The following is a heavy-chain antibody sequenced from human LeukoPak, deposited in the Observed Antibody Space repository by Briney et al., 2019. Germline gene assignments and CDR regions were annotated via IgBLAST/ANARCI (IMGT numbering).Heavy chain of an antibody. CDR2: IDPNSGGT. CDR3: ARGTSRRTTVTTGFTIY. V-gene: IGHV1-2*02. D-gene: IGHD4-17*01. J-gene: IGHJ4*02. Sequence: ASVKVSCKASGYTFTGYYIHWVRQAPGQGLEWMGWIDPNSGGTNYAQKFQGRVTMTRDTSISTAYMELSRLRSDDTAVYYCARGTSRRTTVTTGFTIYWGQGTLVTVSS. CDR1: GYTFTGYY.